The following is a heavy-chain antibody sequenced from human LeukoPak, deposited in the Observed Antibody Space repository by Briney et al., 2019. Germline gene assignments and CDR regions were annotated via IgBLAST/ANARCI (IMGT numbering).Heavy chain of an antibody. V-gene: IGHV3-23*01. CDR1: GFTLSSSA. D-gene: IGHD2-15*01. J-gene: IGHJ4*02. Sequence: GGSLRLSCAASGFTLSSSAMSWVRQAPGKGLEWVSAISNNGGYTYYAASVQGRFTISRDNSKSTLCLQMNSLRAEDTAVYYCAKQLGYCSDGSCYFPYWGQGTLVTVSS. CDR3: AKQLGYCSDGSCYFPY. CDR2: ISNNGGYT.